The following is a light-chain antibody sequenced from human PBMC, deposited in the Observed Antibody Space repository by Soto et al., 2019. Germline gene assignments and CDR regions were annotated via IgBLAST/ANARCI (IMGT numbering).Light chain of an antibody. J-gene: IGLJ1*01. CDR3: SSYTSITTLDV. CDR2: EVT. V-gene: IGLV2-14*01. CDR1: NSDVGDYNY. Sequence: QSVLTQPASVSGSPGQSITISCTGTNSDVGDYNYVSWYQHHPGKAPKLIIYEVTNRPSGVSNRFSGSKSGNTASLTISGLQAEDEADYYCSSYTSITTLDVFGTGTKVTAL.